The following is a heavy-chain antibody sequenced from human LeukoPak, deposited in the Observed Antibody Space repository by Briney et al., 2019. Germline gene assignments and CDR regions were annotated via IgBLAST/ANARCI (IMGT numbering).Heavy chain of an antibody. CDR2: ISGSGGST. D-gene: IGHD2-2*02. V-gene: IGHV3-23*01. CDR1: GFTFSSYA. Sequence: GSLRLSCAASGFTFSSYAMSWVRQAPGKGLEWVSAISGSGGSTYYADSVKGRFTISRDNSKNTLYLQMNSLRAEDTAVYYCAKGSVVVPAAILYYFDYWGQGTLVTVSS. J-gene: IGHJ4*02. CDR3: AKGSVVVPAAILYYFDY.